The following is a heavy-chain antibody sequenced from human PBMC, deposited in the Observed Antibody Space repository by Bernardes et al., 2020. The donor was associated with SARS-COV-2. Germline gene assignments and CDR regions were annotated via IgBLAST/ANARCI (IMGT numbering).Heavy chain of an antibody. D-gene: IGHD6-19*01. Sequence: GGSLRLSCAASGFTFSFYAMSWVRTAPGRGLEWVSAICGDAGTTYYSDSVKGRFTISRDNSSNTMYLQMNSLRAEDTAVYYCAKPSSSGWYKLDSWGQGTLVTVSS. V-gene: IGHV3-23*01. CDR1: GFTFSFYA. CDR2: ICGDAGTT. CDR3: AKPSSSGWYKLDS. J-gene: IGHJ4*02.